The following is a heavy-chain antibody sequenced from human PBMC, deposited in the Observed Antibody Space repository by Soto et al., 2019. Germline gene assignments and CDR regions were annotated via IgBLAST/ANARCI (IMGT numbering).Heavy chain of an antibody. CDR1: GGSISSGGYY. CDR3: ARGRISQLRWYTAYYLDY. V-gene: IGHV4-31*03. J-gene: IGHJ4*02. Sequence: SLSLTCTVSGGSISSGGYYWSWIRQHPGKGLEWIGYIYYSGSTYYNPSLKSRVTISVDTSKNQFSLKRSSVTAPDTAVYYCARGRISQLRWYTAYYLDYWGQGTLVTVSS. D-gene: IGHD5-18*01. CDR2: IYYSGST.